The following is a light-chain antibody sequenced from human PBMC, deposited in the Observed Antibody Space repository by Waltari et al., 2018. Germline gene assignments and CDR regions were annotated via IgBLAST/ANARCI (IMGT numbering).Light chain of an antibody. CDR3: QQYNSYSWT. J-gene: IGKJ1*01. CDR2: KAS. V-gene: IGKV1-5*03. CDR1: QNVNDW. Sequence: DIQMTQSPSTLSASVGDRVAITCRASQNVNDWFAWYQQKPGKAPKLLIYKASSVQSGVPSRFSGSGSGTEFTLTISSLQPDDFATYYCQQYNSYSWTFGPGTKVEIK.